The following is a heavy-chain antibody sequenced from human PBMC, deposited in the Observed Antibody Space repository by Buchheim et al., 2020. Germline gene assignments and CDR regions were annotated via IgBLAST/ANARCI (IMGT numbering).Heavy chain of an antibody. V-gene: IGHV3-30-3*01. CDR1: GFTFSSYA. J-gene: IGHJ4*02. D-gene: IGHD6-13*01. CDR3: ASSAAAHILY. CDR2: ISYYGSNK. Sequence: QVQLVESGGGVVQPGRSLRLSCAASGFTFSSYAMHWVRQAPGKGLEWVAVISYYGSNKYYADSVEGRFTIPRHNSKITLYLQMNSLRAEDTAVYYCASSAAAHILYWGQGTL.